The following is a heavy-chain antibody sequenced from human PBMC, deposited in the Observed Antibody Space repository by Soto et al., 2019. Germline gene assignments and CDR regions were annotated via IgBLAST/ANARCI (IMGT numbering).Heavy chain of an antibody. J-gene: IGHJ4*02. CDR1: GGSISSYY. Sequence: SETLSLTCTVSGGSISSYYWSWIRQPPGKGLEWIGYIYYSGSTNYNPSLKSRVTISVDTSKNQFSLKLSSVTAADTAVYYCARVPAAMGALYFDYWGQGTLVTVSS. CDR3: ARVPAAMGALYFDY. V-gene: IGHV4-59*01. D-gene: IGHD2-2*01. CDR2: IYYSGST.